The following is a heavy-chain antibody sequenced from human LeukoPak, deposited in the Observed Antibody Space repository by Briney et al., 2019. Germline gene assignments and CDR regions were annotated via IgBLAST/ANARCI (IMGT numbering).Heavy chain of an antibody. CDR3: ARDIYYYDSSGYYFPGGSDY. CDR1: GFTFSSYS. D-gene: IGHD3-22*01. V-gene: IGHV3-21*01. CDR2: ISRSSSYT. Sequence: GGSLRLSCAASGFTFSSYSMNWVRQAPGKGLEWVSSISRSSSYTYYADSVKGRFTISRDNAKNSLYLQMNSLRAEDTAVYYCARDIYYYDSSGYYFPGGSDYWGQGTLVTVSS. J-gene: IGHJ4*02.